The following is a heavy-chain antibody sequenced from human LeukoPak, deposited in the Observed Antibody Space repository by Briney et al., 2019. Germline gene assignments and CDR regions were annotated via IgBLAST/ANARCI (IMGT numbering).Heavy chain of an antibody. V-gene: IGHV3-23*01. CDR2: ISGSGGST. Sequence: GGSLRLSCAASGFTFSSYAMSWVRQAPGKGLEWASAISGSGGSTYYADSVKGRFTISRDNSKNTLYLQMNSLRAEDTAVYYCAKDYYSSSDYYYYYMDVWGKGTTVTVSS. D-gene: IGHD6-6*01. J-gene: IGHJ6*03. CDR3: AKDYYSSSDYYYYYMDV. CDR1: GFTFSSYA.